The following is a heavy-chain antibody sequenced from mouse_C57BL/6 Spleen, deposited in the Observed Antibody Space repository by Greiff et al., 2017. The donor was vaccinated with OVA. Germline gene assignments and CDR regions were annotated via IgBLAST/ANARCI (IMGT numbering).Heavy chain of an antibody. V-gene: IGHV1-85*01. J-gene: IGHJ4*01. CDR2: IYPRDGST. CDR1: GYTFTSYD. Sequence: QVQLHQSGPELVKPGASVKLSCKASGYTFTSYDINWVKQRPGQGLEWIGWIYPRDGSTKYNEKFKGKATLTVDTSSSTAYMELHSLTSEDSAVYFCARGLRYYGSSRDYAMDYWGQGTSVTVSS. D-gene: IGHD1-1*01. CDR3: ARGLRYYGSSRDYAMDY.